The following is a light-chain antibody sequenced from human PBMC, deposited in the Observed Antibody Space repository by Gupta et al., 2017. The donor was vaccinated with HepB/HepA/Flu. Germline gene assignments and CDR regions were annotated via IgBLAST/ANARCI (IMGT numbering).Light chain of an antibody. J-gene: IGKJ4*01. CDR2: DAI. CDR1: QVITNK. CDR3: QKYDSAPFS. V-gene: IGKV1-27*01. Sequence: SPSSLSASVGDRVTITCRASQVITNKLAWYQQKPGQAPHLLIFDAITLQSGVPSRFSGSGSGTDFTLTINTLQPEDVATYYCQKYDSAPFSFGGGTKVEIK.